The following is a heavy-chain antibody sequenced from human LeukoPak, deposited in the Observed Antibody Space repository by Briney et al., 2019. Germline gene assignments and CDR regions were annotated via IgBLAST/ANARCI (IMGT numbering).Heavy chain of an antibody. CDR2: IYYSGST. CDR1: GGSISSYY. J-gene: IGHJ4*02. CDR3: ARADLYGDYVSSFDY. Sequence: SETLSLTCTVSGGSISSYYWSWIRQPPGKGLEWIGYIYYSGSTNYNPSLKSRVTISVDTSKNQLSLKLSSVTAADTAVYYCARADLYGDYVSSFDYWGLGTLVTVSS. D-gene: IGHD4-17*01. V-gene: IGHV4-59*01.